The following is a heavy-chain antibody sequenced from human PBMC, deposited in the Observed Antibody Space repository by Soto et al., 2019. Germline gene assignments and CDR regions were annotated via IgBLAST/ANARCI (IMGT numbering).Heavy chain of an antibody. V-gene: IGHV1-69*13. CDR1: GGTFSSYA. CDR2: IIPIFGTA. Sequence: SVKVSCKASGGTFSSYAISWVRQAPGQGLEWMGGIIPIFGTANYAQNFQGRVTIAADESTNTAYMELSSLRSEDTAVYYCARDLGSGWYNYWGQGTLVTVSS. CDR3: ARDLGSGWYNY. J-gene: IGHJ4*02. D-gene: IGHD6-19*01.